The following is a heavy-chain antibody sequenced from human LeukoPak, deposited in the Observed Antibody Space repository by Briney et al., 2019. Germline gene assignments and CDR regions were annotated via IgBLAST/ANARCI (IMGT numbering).Heavy chain of an antibody. CDR3: ARELRITMVRGVIIKGRSFDY. V-gene: IGHV1-18*01. D-gene: IGHD3-10*01. CDR2: ISAYNGNT. J-gene: IGHJ4*02. CDR1: GYTFTSYG. Sequence: ASVKVSCKASGYTFTSYGISWVRQAPGQGLEWMGWISAYNGNTNYAQKLQGRVTMTTDTSTSTAYMELRSLRSDDTAVHYCARELRITMVRGVIIKGRSFDYWGQGTLVTVSS.